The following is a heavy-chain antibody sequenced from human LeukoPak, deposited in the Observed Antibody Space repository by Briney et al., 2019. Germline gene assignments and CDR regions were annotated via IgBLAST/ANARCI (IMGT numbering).Heavy chain of an antibody. D-gene: IGHD2-2*01. CDR3: ARRLTTSQDLDY. CDR2: INPNSGAT. J-gene: IGHJ4*02. Sequence: ASVKVSCKASGYTFTGHYMYWVRQAPGQGLEWMGWINPNSGATNYAQKFQGRVTMTRDTSISTAYMNLNRLTSDDTAVYYCARRLTTSQDLDYWGQGTLVTVSS. V-gene: IGHV1-2*02. CDR1: GYTFTGHY.